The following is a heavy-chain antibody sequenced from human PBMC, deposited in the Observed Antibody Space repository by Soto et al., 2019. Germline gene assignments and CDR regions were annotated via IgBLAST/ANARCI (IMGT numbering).Heavy chain of an antibody. CDR3: ARKSYYDFWSGYPNYYYYMDV. Sequence: QVQLVQSGAEVKKPGASVKVSCKASGGTFSSYTISWVRQAPGQGLEWMGRIIPIRGIANYAQKFQGRVTITADKSTSTAYMELSSLRSEDTAVYYCARKSYYDFWSGYPNYYYYMDVWGKGTTVTVSS. V-gene: IGHV1-69*02. D-gene: IGHD3-3*01. J-gene: IGHJ6*03. CDR1: GGTFSSYT. CDR2: IIPIRGIA.